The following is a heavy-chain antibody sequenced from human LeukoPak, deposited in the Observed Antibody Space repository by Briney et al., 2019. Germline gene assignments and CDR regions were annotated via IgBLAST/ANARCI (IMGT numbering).Heavy chain of an antibody. D-gene: IGHD6-6*01. J-gene: IGHJ4*02. V-gene: IGHV3-23*01. CDR2: ISGSGGSA. CDR3: AKDPSSIAARPVDY. CDR1: GFTFSSYA. Sequence: PGGSLRLSCAASGFTFSSYAMSWVRQAPGKGLEWVSFISGSGGSAYYADSVKGRFTISRDNSKNTLYLQMNSLRAEDTAVYYCAKDPSSIAARPVDYWGQGTLVTVSS.